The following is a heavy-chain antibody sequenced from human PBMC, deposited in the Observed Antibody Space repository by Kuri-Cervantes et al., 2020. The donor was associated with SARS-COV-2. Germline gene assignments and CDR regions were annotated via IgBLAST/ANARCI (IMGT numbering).Heavy chain of an antibody. CDR2: INHSGGT. D-gene: IGHD2-2*01. CDR3: ARGLVAVVPSPVLGLGPHYYSYHVDV. V-gene: IGHV4-34*01. CDR1: GGSFNNYY. J-gene: IGHJ6*02. Sequence: GSLRLSCAVYGGSFNNYYWSWIRQPPGKGLEWIGEINHSGGTNHNPSLKSRVIISADTSKNQFSLKMRSVTAADTAVYYCARGLVAVVPSPVLGLGPHYYSYHVDVWGQGTTVTVSS.